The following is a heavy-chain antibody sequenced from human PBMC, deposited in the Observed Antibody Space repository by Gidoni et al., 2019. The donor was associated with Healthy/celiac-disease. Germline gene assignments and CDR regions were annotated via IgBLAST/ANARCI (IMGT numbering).Heavy chain of an antibody. CDR2: ISYDGSNK. CDR3: AKARLWFGEFGAFDI. D-gene: IGHD3-10*01. J-gene: IGHJ3*02. V-gene: IGHV3-30*18. Sequence: QVQLVESGGGVVQPGRSLRLSCAASGFTFSSYGMHWVRQAPGKGLEWVAVISYDGSNKYYADSVKGRFTISRDNSKNTLYLQMNSLRAEDTAVYYCAKARLWFGEFGAFDIWGQGTMVTVSS. CDR1: GFTFSSYG.